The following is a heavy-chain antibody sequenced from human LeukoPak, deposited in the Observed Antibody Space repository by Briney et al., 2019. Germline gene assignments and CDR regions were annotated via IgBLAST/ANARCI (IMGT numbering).Heavy chain of an antibody. V-gene: IGHV3-7*04. CDR3: ARDYYASGSHDF. D-gene: IGHD3-10*01. CDR1: GFTFSSYW. J-gene: IGHJ4*02. CDR2: IKQDGSQG. Sequence: GGSLRLSCAASGFTFSSYWMSWVRQAPGKGLEWVASIKQDGSQGYYVDSVKGRFTISRDNAKNSLYLQMNSLRAEDTAVYSCARDYYASGSHDFWGQGALVTVSS.